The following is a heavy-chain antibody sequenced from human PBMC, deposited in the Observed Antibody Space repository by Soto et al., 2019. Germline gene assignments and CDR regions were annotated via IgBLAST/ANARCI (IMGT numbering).Heavy chain of an antibody. V-gene: IGHV4-39*01. CDR3: ARVLYYDFWSGHGAFDI. Sequence: SETLSLTCTVSGGSISSSSYYWGWIRQPPGKGLEWIGSIYYSGSTYYNPSLKSRVTISVDTSKNQFSLKLSSVTAADTAVYYCARVLYYDFWSGHGAFDIWGQGTMVTVSS. D-gene: IGHD3-3*01. CDR1: GGSISSSSYY. J-gene: IGHJ3*02. CDR2: IYYSGST.